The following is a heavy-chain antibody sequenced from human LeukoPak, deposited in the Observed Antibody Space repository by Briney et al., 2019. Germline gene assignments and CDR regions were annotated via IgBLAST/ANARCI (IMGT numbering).Heavy chain of an antibody. Sequence: GGSLRLSCAASGFTFSSYAMSWVRQAPGKGLEWVSAISGSGGSTYYADSVKGRFTISRDNSKNTLYLQMNSLRAEDTAVSYCAKDSEQQLVFRINWGQGTLVTVSS. J-gene: IGHJ4*02. CDR2: ISGSGGST. CDR3: AKDSEQQLVFRIN. V-gene: IGHV3-23*01. CDR1: GFTFSSYA. D-gene: IGHD6-13*01.